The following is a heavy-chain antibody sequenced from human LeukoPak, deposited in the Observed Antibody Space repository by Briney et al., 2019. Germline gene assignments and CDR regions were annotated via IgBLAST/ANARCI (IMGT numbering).Heavy chain of an antibody. J-gene: IGHJ6*02. Sequence: GGSLRLSCAASGFAFSTYGMHWVRQAPGKGLEGVAVIWFDGTNKYYADSVKGRFTISRDNSKNTLYLQMNSLRAEDTAVYYCARVRNQFYYYGSGSYLDYYYYGMDVWGQGTTVTVSS. CDR1: GFAFSTYG. CDR3: ARVRNQFYYYGSGSYLDYYYYGMDV. CDR2: IWFDGTNK. V-gene: IGHV3-33*01. D-gene: IGHD3-10*01.